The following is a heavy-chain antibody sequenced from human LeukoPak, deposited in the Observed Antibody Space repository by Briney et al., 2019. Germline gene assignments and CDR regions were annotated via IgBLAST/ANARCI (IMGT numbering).Heavy chain of an antibody. CDR3: AGERELSLYYFDS. D-gene: IGHD3-16*01. Sequence: PSETLSLTCTVSGGSVSSFYWSWIRQPAGKGLEWIGRIYPTGNTNYNPSLKSRVLMSVDTSQNQFSLKLKSVTAADTAVYYCAGERELSLYYFDSWAQGTLVTVSS. V-gene: IGHV4-4*07. CDR1: GGSVSSFY. J-gene: IGHJ4*02. CDR2: IYPTGNT.